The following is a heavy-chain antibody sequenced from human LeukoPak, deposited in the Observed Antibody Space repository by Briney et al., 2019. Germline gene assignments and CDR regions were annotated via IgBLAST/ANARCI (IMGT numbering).Heavy chain of an antibody. D-gene: IGHD6-19*01. V-gene: IGHV3-33*06. J-gene: IGHJ5*02. Sequence: GGSLRLSCAASGFTLSSYGMHWVRQAPGKGLEWVAVIWYDGSNKYYADSVKGRFTISRDNSKNTLYLQMNSLRAEDTAVYYCAKEAVAGLNWFDPWGQGTLVTVSS. CDR2: IWYDGSNK. CDR3: AKEAVAGLNWFDP. CDR1: GFTLSSYG.